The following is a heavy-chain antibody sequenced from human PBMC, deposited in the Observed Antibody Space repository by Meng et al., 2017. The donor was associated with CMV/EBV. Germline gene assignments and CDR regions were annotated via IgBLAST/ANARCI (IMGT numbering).Heavy chain of an antibody. D-gene: IGHD2-2*01. CDR3: VTDKVPAAFFDY. CDR2: IKSKSDGGAA. CDR1: GFTFTKAW. J-gene: IGHJ4*02. Sequence: GESLKISCAVSGFTFTKAWMSWVRQAPGKGLEWVGRIKSKSDGGAADYAAPGKGRFTISRDDSKNTLYLQMDSLKTEDTAVYYCVTDKVPAAFFDYWGQGTLVTVSS. V-gene: IGHV3-15*01.